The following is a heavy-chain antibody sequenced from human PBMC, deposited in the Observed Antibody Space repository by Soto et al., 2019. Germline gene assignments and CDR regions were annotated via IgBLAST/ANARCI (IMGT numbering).Heavy chain of an antibody. D-gene: IGHD2-15*01. CDR2: ISDTGST. CDR3: AREGVAAPYYYYGMDV. J-gene: IGHJ6*02. CDR1: GYSIRSYY. Sequence: PSETLSLTCTVSGYSIRSYYWSWIRQPPGKGLEWVGYISDTGSTHYNPSVKSRVTISADTSNNQISLKLSSVTTADTALYYCAREGVAAPYYYYGMDVWGQGSTVTVSS. V-gene: IGHV4-59*01.